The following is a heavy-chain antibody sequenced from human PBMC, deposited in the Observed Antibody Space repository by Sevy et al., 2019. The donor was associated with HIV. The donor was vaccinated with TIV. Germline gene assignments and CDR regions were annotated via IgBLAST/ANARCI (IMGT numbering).Heavy chain of an antibody. V-gene: IGHV3-49*03. CDR3: TREYSSSWFPTPTRNVNAFDI. J-gene: IGHJ3*02. CDR2: IRSKAYGGTT. CDR1: GFTFGDYA. Sequence: GGSLRLSCTASGFTFGDYAMSWFRQAPGKGLEWVGFIRSKAYGGTTEYAASVKGRFTISRDDSKSIAYLQMNSLKTEDTAVYYCTREYSSSWFPTPTRNVNAFDIWGQGTMVTVSS. D-gene: IGHD6-13*01.